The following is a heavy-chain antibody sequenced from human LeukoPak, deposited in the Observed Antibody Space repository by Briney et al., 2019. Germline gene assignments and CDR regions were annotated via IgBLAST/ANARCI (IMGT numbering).Heavy chain of an antibody. CDR3: ASTTVTPLPTYYFDY. V-gene: IGHV1-69*13. CDR1: GGTFSSYA. CDR2: IIPIFGTA. Sequence: ASVKVSCKASGGTFSSYAISWVRQAPGQGLEWMGGIIPIFGTANYAQKFQGRVTITADESTSTAYMELSSLRSEDTAVYYCASTTVTPLPTYYFDYWGQGTRVTVSS. J-gene: IGHJ4*02. D-gene: IGHD4-17*01.